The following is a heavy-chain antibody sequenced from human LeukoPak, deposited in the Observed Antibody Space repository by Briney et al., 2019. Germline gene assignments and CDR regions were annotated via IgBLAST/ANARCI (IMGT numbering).Heavy chain of an antibody. CDR2: IYPGDSDT. J-gene: IGHJ3*02. D-gene: IGHD3-3*01. V-gene: IGHV5-51*01. CDR3: ARPLEDAFDI. CDR1: GYIFTSYW. Sequence: GESLQISCKGSGYIFTSYWIGWVRQLPGKGLEWMGIIYPGDSDTRYSPSFRGQVTISADKSISTAYLQWSSLKASDTAMYYCARPLEDAFDIWGQGTMVTVSS.